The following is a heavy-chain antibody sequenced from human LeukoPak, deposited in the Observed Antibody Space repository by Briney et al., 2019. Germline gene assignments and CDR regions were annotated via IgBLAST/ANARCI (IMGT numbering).Heavy chain of an antibody. J-gene: IGHJ3*02. V-gene: IGHV3-30-3*01. CDR1: GFTFSSYA. Sequence: PGGSLRLSCAASGFTFSSYAMHWVRQAPGKGLEWVAVISYDGSNKYYADSVKGRFTISRDNSKNTLYLQMNSLRAEDTAVYYCARVRRIMITFGGANDAFDIWGQGTMVTVSS. CDR2: ISYDGSNK. D-gene: IGHD3-16*01. CDR3: ARVRRIMITFGGANDAFDI.